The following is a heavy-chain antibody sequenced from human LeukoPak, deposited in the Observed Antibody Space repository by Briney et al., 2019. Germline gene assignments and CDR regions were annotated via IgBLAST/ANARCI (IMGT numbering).Heavy chain of an antibody. J-gene: IGHJ4*02. V-gene: IGHV1-18*01. Sequence: ASVKVSCKASGYTFTSYGISWVRQAPGHGLEWMGWIGAYNGNTNYAQKLQGRVTMTTDTSTSTAYMELRSLRSDDTAVYYCARDRPNYDILTGYYFYVDYWGQGTLVTVSS. CDR3: ARDRPNYDILTGYYFYVDY. D-gene: IGHD3-9*01. CDR2: IGAYNGNT. CDR1: GYTFTSYG.